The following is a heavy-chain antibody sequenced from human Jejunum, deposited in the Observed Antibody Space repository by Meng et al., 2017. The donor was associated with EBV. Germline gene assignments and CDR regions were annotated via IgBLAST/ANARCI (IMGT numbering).Heavy chain of an antibody. CDR3: ARDRGVEDY. CDR2: IHHSGST. V-gene: IGHV4-4*02. D-gene: IGHD5-24*01. CDR1: GGSISTDNW. J-gene: IGHJ4*02. Sequence: QVRVQGSGPGLVNPSRTLSLTCAVSGGSISTDNWWSWVRQPPGKGLEYIGEIHHSGSTKYNPSLKSRVTISVDKSNNHFSLKLSSVTAADTAVYYCARDRGVEDYWGQGTLVTVSS.